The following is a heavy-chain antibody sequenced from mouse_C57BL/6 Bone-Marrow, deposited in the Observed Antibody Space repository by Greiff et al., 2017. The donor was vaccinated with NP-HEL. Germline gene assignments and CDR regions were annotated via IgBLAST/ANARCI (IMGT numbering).Heavy chain of an antibody. J-gene: IGHJ2*01. CDR2: INPNNGGT. CDR1: GYTFTDYY. Sequence: VQLQQSGPELVKPGASVKISCKASGYTFTDYYMNWVKQSHGKSLEWIGDINPNNGGTSYNQKFKGKATLTVDKSSSTAYMELRSLTSEDSAVYYCARWRAGHYFDYWGQGTTLTVSS. V-gene: IGHV1-26*01. CDR3: ARWRAGHYFDY. D-gene: IGHD3-3*01.